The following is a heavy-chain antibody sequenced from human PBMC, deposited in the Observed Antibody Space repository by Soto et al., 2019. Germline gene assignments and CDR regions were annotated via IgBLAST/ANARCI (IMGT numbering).Heavy chain of an antibody. D-gene: IGHD2-21*01. CDR3: ARGLAGPNCSPDWARYYYNMDV. V-gene: IGHV3-23*01. CDR2: ISGSGSKT. J-gene: IGHJ6*03. Sequence: GGSLRLSCAASGFTFSNYAMNWVRQAPGKGLEWVSGISGSGSKTNYADSVRGRLTISRDNSKNTLFLQMDSLRADDTAVYYCARGLAGPNCSPDWARYYYNMDVWGLGTTVTVSS. CDR1: GFTFSNYA.